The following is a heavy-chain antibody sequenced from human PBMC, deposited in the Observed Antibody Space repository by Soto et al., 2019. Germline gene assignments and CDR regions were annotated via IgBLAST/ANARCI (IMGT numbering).Heavy chain of an antibody. CDR3: ARDLGLERWLQSPFDY. CDR1: GGTFSSYA. V-gene: IGHV1-69*01. CDR2: IITIFGTA. J-gene: IGHJ4*02. D-gene: IGHD5-12*01. Sequence: QVQLVQSGAEVKKPGSSVKVSCKASGGTFSSYAISWVRQAPGQGLEWMGGIITIFGTANYAQKFQGRVTITADESTSTAYMELSSLRSEDTAVYYCARDLGLERWLQSPFDYWGQGTLVTVSS.